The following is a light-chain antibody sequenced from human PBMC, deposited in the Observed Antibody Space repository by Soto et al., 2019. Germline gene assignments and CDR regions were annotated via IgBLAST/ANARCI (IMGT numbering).Light chain of an antibody. J-gene: IGKJ3*01. CDR3: QQYGRVPV. V-gene: IGKV1-27*01. CDR2: AAS. CDR1: QGIRNC. Sequence: DIQMTQSPTSLSASGGDRVTITCLASQGIRNCVAWYQQKPGKPPKLLIYAASTLQSGVPSRFSGSGSGTAVPLTISSLQPEDVATYTCQQYGRVPVFGPGTKVEI.